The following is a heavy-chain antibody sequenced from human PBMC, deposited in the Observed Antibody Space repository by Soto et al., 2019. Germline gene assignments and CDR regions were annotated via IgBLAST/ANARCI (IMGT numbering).Heavy chain of an antibody. V-gene: IGHV3-30*18. CDR3: AKVPNSYSNYVVSAFDI. J-gene: IGHJ3*02. CDR2: ISYDGSNK. CDR1: GFTFSSYG. D-gene: IGHD4-4*01. Sequence: QVQLVESGGGVVQPGRSLRLSCAASGFTFSSYGMHWVRQAPGKGLEWVAVISYDGSNKYYADSVKGRFTISRDNSKNTLYLQMNSLRAEDTAVYYCAKVPNSYSNYVVSAFDIWGQGTMVTVSS.